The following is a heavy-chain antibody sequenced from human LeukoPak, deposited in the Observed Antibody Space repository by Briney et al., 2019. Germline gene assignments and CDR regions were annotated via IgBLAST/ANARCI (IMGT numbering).Heavy chain of an antibody. J-gene: IGHJ4*02. V-gene: IGHV3-30*02. D-gene: IGHD3-10*01. CDR1: GFTFSSYG. CDR3: ARDYYGSGDDY. Sequence: GGSLRLSCAAPGFTFSSYGMHWVRQAPGKGLEWVAFIRYDGSNKYYADSVKGRFTISRDNSKNTLYLQMNSLRAEDTAVYYCARDYYGSGDDYWGQGTLVTVSS. CDR2: IRYDGSNK.